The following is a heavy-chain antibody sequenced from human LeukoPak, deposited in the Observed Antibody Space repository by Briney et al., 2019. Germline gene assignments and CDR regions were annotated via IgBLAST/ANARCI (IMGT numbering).Heavy chain of an antibody. Sequence: PGGSLRLSCAASGFTFDDYAMHWVRQAPGKGLEWVSGISWNSGSIGYADSVKGRFTISRDNAKNSLYLQMISLRAEDTALYYCAKGRDKYQLLSKNWFDPWGQGTLVTVSS. CDR2: ISWNSGSI. J-gene: IGHJ5*02. CDR1: GFTFDDYA. D-gene: IGHD2-2*01. V-gene: IGHV3-9*01. CDR3: AKGRDKYQLLSKNWFDP.